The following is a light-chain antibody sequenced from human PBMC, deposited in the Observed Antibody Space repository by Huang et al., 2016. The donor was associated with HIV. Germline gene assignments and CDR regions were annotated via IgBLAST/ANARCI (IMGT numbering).Light chain of an antibody. CDR1: QIVLYSYNHKNY. V-gene: IGKV4-1*01. J-gene: IGKJ1*01. Sequence: DFVMTQSPDSLAVSLGERATINCKSSQIVLYSYNHKNYLAWYQQKPGQPPKLLIYGASTRESGVPDRFGGSGSGTDFTLTISSLQAADVAVYYCHQYYRSPWMFGQGTKVEIK. CDR3: HQYYRSPWM. CDR2: GAS.